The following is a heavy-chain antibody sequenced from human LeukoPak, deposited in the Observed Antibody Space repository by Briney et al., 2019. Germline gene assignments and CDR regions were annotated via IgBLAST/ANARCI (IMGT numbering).Heavy chain of an antibody. D-gene: IGHD3-10*01. V-gene: IGHV1-18*01. Sequence: ASVKVSCKASGYTFTSYGINWVRQAPGQGLEWMGWISPYNGNTNYAQKLQGRVTMTTDTPTSTAYMELRSLRSDDTAVYYCARDLGYYYDSGSYSYNFDYWGQGILVTVSS. CDR1: GYTFTSYG. J-gene: IGHJ4*02. CDR2: ISPYNGNT. CDR3: ARDLGYYYDSGSYSYNFDY.